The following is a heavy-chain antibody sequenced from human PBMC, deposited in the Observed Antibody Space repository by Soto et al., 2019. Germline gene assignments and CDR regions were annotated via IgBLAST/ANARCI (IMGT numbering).Heavy chain of an antibody. J-gene: IGHJ1*01. D-gene: IGHD3-22*01. CDR2: INNDGSTT. Sequence: EVQRVESGGGLVQPGGPLRLSCAASGLAFINYWMHWVRQAPGKGLMWVSRINNDGSTTTDADSVEGRFTISRDNTNNTLDLQMNSLGVEDTAVYYCSRGYYDTSGFYLGAPKYFLHWGQGTLVTVSS. CDR1: GLAFINYW. CDR3: SRGYYDTSGFYLGAPKYFLH. V-gene: IGHV3-74*01.